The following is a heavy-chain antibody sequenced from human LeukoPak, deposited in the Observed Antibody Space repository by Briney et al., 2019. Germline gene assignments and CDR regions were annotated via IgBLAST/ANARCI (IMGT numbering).Heavy chain of an antibody. Sequence: GGSLRLSCAVSGITLSNYGVSWVRQAPGKGLEWVAGISDSGGRTNYADSVKGRFTISRDNSKNTLYLQMNSLRAEDTAVYYCAKSQKNYYYYYMDVWGKGTTVTVSS. J-gene: IGHJ6*03. V-gene: IGHV3-23*01. CDR2: ISDSGGRT. CDR1: GITLSNYG. CDR3: AKSQKNYYYYYMDV.